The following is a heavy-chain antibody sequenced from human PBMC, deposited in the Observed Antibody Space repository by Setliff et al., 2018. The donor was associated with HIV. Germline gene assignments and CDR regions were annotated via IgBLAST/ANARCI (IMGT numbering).Heavy chain of an antibody. Sequence: GGSLRLSCAASGFAFRTYAMGWVRQAAGKGLEWVSTIGAVGSPTFYAESVKGRFTISKDNSKNSVYLQMHSLRVEDTAVYYCAAVPWGHSSLIIDHWGQGTPVTVSS. J-gene: IGHJ4*02. D-gene: IGHD3-16*01. CDR1: GFAFRTYA. CDR3: AAVPWGHSSLIIDH. CDR2: IGAVGSPT. V-gene: IGHV3-23*01.